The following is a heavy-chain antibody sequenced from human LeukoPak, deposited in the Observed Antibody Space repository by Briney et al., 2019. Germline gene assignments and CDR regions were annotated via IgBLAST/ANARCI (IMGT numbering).Heavy chain of an antibody. D-gene: IGHD3-9*01. Sequence: TLSLTCAVSGGSISSGGYSWSWIRHPPGKGLEWIGYIYNSGNTYYNPSLKIRITISIDRSKNQFSLKLSTVAATDTAVYDRAGAGAGYYGFDYWGQGTLVTVPS. CDR2: IYNSGNT. CDR3: AGAGAGYYGFDY. CDR1: GGSISSGGYS. V-gene: IGHV4-30-2*01. J-gene: IGHJ4*02.